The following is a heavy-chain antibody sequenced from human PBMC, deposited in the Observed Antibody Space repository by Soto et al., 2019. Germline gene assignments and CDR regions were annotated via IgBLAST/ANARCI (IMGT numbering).Heavy chain of an antibody. CDR2: MSPDSGNA. V-gene: IGHV1-8*01. CDR3: EVTTGY. Sequence: QVQVVQSRAEVKKPGASVRVSCKTSGYTFTDYDINWVRQATGQGLEWMGWMSPDSGNAGYAQQFQGRVTMTRNTSISTAYMELSSVRYEDTAVYYCEVTTGYWGQGTMVTVSS. CDR1: GYTFTDYD. J-gene: IGHJ4*02. D-gene: IGHD2-21*02.